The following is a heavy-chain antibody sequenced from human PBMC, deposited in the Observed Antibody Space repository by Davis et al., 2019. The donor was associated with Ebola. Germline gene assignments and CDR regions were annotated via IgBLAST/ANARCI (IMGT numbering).Heavy chain of an antibody. CDR3: ARRNQYQLLRFDV. CDR1: GYSFTSYW. J-gene: IGHJ6*02. D-gene: IGHD2-2*01. V-gene: IGHV5-51*01. Sequence: PGGSLRLSCKGSGYSFTSYWIGWVRQMPGKGLEWMGIIYPGDSDTRYSPSFQGQVTISADKSISTAYVQWSSLKASDTAMYYCARRNQYQLLRFDVWGQGTTVTVSS. CDR2: IYPGDSDT.